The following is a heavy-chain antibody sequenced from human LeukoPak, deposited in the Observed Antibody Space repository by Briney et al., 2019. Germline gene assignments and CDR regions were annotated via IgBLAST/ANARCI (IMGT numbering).Heavy chain of an antibody. CDR3: AGKYCSSTSCYILDFDY. CDR1: GGSFSGYY. D-gene: IGHD2-2*01. J-gene: IGHJ4*02. CDR2: INHSGST. V-gene: IGHV4-34*01. Sequence: SETLSLTCAVYGGSFSGYYWSWIRQPPGKGLEWIGEINHSGSTNYNPSLKSRVTISVGTSKNQFSLKLSSVTAADTAVYYCAGKYCSSTSCYILDFDYWGQGTLVTVSS.